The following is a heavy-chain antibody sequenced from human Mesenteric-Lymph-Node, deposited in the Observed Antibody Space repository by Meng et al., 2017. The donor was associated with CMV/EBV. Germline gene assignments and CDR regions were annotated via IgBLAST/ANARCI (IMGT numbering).Heavy chain of an antibody. D-gene: IGHD1-14*01. CDR2: IASGGST. CDR3: ARNPGTDAFDI. Sequence: GESLKISCAASGFTFSNYGMSWVRQAPGKGLEWVSGIASGGSTYYADSVKGRFTISRDNSKNTLYLQMNSLRAEDTAVYYCARNPGTDAFDIWGQGAMVTVSS. J-gene: IGHJ3*02. CDR1: GFTFSNYG. V-gene: IGHV3-23*01.